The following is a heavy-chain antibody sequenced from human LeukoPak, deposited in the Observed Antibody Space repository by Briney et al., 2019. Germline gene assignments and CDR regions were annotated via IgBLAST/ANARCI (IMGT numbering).Heavy chain of an antibody. V-gene: IGHV4-38-2*02. CDR2: VYHVGTT. CDR1: CYSISNGYF. Sequence: ASETLSLTCSVSCYSISNGYFWGWIRQPPGKGLEWIGVYHVGTTDYNPSLQSRVTISVDMSKNQFSLKLSSVTAADTVVYYCARVTESYGSGRRHNYYYYYMDVWGKGTTVTISS. D-gene: IGHD3-10*01. CDR3: ARVTESYGSGRRHNYYYYYMDV. J-gene: IGHJ6*03.